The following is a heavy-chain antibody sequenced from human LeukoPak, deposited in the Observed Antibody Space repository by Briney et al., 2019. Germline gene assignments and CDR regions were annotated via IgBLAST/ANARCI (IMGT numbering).Heavy chain of an antibody. D-gene: IGHD6-13*01. J-gene: IGHJ4*02. CDR2: INPNSGGT. CDR1: GYTFTGYY. V-gene: IGHV1-2*06. Sequence: ASVKVSCKASGYTFTGYYMHWGRQAPGQGLEWMGRINPNSGGTNYAQKFQGRVTMTRDTSISTAYMELSRLRSDDTAVYYCARARRDSSSWYGYWGQGTLVTVSS. CDR3: ARARRDSSSWYGY.